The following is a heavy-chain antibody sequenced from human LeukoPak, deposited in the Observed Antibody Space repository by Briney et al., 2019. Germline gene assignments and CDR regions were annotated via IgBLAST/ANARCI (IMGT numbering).Heavy chain of an antibody. Sequence: SETLSLTCAVYGGSFSGYYWSWIRQPPGKGLEWIGEINHSGSTNYNPSLKSRVTISVDTSKNQFSLKLSSVTAADTAVYYCARALITIFGVVQTYDYWGQGTLVTVSS. CDR1: GGSFSGYY. V-gene: IGHV4-34*01. J-gene: IGHJ4*02. CDR3: ARALITIFGVVQTYDY. D-gene: IGHD3-3*01. CDR2: INHSGST.